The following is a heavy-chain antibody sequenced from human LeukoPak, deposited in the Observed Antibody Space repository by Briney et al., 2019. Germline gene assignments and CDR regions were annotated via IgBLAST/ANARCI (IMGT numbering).Heavy chain of an antibody. D-gene: IGHD3-22*01. CDR3: ARVKYYYDSSDQAAFDI. Sequence: PSETLSLTCTVSGGSISSYYWSWIRQPPGKGLEWIGYIYYSGNTNYNPSLKSRVTISVDTSKNQFSLKQSSVTAADTAVYYCARVKYYYDSSDQAAFDIWGQGTMVTVSS. CDR1: GGSISSYY. CDR2: IYYSGNT. J-gene: IGHJ3*02. V-gene: IGHV4-59*01.